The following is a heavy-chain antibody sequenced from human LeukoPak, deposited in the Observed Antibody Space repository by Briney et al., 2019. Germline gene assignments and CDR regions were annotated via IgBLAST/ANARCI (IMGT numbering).Heavy chain of an antibody. CDR3: ARDYHPAGVWNDAGTNWFDP. CDR2: ISSSSSTI. Sequence: GGSLRLSCAASGFTFSSYSMNWVRQAPGKGLEWVSYISSSSSTIYYADSVKGRFTISRDNAKNSLYLQMNSLRAEDTAVYCCARDYHPAGVWNDAGTNWFDPWGQGTLVTVSS. J-gene: IGHJ5*02. CDR1: GFTFSSYS. V-gene: IGHV3-48*04. D-gene: IGHD1-1*01.